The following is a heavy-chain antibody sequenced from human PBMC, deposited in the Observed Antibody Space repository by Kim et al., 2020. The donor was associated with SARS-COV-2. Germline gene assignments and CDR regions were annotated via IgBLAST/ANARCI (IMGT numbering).Heavy chain of an antibody. CDR3: AKRAKREAPLHYFDY. Sequence: GGSLRLSCVASGFTFDIYGMSWVRQAPGNGLEWVSTFGGGGNRYYADSVKGRFTISRDNSKNTLYLQMNSLRAEDTAVYYCAKRAKREAPLHYFDYWGQGTLVTVSS. CDR1: GFTFDIYG. V-gene: IGHV3-23*01. J-gene: IGHJ4*02. CDR2: FGGGGNR.